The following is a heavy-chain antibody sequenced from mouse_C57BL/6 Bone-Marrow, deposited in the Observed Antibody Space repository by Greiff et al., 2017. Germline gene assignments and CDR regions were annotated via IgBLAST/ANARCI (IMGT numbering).Heavy chain of an antibody. CDR1: GFTFSSYA. Sequence: EVKLVESGGGLVKPGGSLKLSCAASGFTFSSYAMSWVRQTPEKRLEWVATISDGGSYTYYPDNVKGRFTISRDNAKNNLYLQMSHLKSEDTAMYYCAGYRTGPFAYWGQGTLVTVSA. CDR2: ISDGGSYT. J-gene: IGHJ3*01. CDR3: AGYRTGPFAY. V-gene: IGHV5-4*03. D-gene: IGHD4-1*01.